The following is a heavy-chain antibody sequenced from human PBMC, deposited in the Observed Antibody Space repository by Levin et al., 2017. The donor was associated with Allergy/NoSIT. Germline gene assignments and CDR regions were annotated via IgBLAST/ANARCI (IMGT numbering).Heavy chain of an antibody. CDR3: ARDRSGNYFYF. D-gene: IGHD2/OR15-2a*01. V-gene: IGHV3-33*01. Sequence: HGESLKISCAASGFPFSAYGMHWIRQGPGKGLEWVAFIYFDGSKTYYADSVEGRFTISRDNSKNTVYLQMDSLRGDDTAVYYCARDRSGNYFYFWGQGTQVTVSS. CDR2: IYFDGSKT. CDR1: GFPFSAYG. J-gene: IGHJ4*02.